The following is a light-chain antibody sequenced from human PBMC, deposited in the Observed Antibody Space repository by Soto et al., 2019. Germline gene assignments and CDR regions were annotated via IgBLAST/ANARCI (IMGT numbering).Light chain of an antibody. CDR2: GAS. CDR1: QSVSSSY. J-gene: IGKJ1*01. V-gene: IGKV3D-20*02. CDR3: HQRKSWPRT. Sequence: EIVLTQSPGTLSLSPVERATLSCRASQSVSSSYLAWYQQKPGQAPRLLIYGASTRAIGIPARFSGSGSGTEFTLTISSLEPEDFAVYYCHQRKSWPRTFGQGTKVDIK.